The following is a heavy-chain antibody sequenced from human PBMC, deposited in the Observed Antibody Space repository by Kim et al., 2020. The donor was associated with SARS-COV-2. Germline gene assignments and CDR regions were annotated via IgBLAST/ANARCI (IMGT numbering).Heavy chain of an antibody. J-gene: IGHJ6*02. V-gene: IGHV4-34*01. CDR3: ASRGSGSYFPYYYYGMDV. D-gene: IGHD1-26*01. Sequence: SRVTISVDTSKNQFSLKLSSVTAADTAVYYCASRGSGSYFPYYYYGMDVWGQGTTVTVSS.